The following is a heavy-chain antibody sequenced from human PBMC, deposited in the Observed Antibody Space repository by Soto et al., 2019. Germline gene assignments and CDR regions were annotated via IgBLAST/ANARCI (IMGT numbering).Heavy chain of an antibody. Sequence: QVQLQESGPGLVKPSQTLCLTFTVSGVSISSGRYYWKWVLQHPGKVLEGVGYSYYSCSNNYNPSLKSRVTISVETSKYQFSMKLISATAADTAVYYCARESLTWGQGTRVTVSS. J-gene: IGHJ4*02. CDR3: ARESLT. CDR2: SYYSCSN. CDR1: GVSISSGRYY. V-gene: IGHV4-31*03.